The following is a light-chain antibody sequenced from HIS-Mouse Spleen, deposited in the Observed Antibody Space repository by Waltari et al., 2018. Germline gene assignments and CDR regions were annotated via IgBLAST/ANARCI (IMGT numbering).Light chain of an antibody. CDR3: QSADSSGTYQGV. CDR1: ALPKQY. Sequence: SYELTQPPSVSVSPGQTARITCSGDALPKQYAYWYQQKPGQAPVLVIYKDSERPSGLPERCSGSSSGTTVTLTISGVQAEDEADYYCQSADSSGTYQGVFGGGTKLTVL. J-gene: IGLJ2*01. V-gene: IGLV3-25*03. CDR2: KDS.